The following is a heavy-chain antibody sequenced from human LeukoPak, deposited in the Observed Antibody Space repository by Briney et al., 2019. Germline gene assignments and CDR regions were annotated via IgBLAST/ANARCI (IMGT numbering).Heavy chain of an antibody. CDR2: ISGSGGAT. CDR1: GFTFSSYP. Sequence: GGSLRLFCAASGFTFSSYPMSGARQAPGKGLEGFSAISGSGGATYYADSVKGRFTISRDNSKNTLYLQMNSLRAEDTAVFYCAKEGGRYYDSSGNYWGQGALVTVSS. D-gene: IGHD3-22*01. J-gene: IGHJ4*02. V-gene: IGHV3-23*01. CDR3: AKEGGRYYDSSGNY.